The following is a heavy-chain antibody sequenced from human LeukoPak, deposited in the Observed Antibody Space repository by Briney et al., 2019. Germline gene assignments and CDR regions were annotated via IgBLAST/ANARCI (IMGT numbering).Heavy chain of an antibody. CDR2: IYYSGST. CDR3: AKTYYDFWSGYFDY. J-gene: IGHJ4*02. Sequence: SETLSLTCTVSGGSISSSSYYWGWIRQPPGKGLEWIGSIYYSGSTYYDPSLKSRVTISVDTSKNQFSLKLSSVTAADTAVYYCAKTYYDFWSGYFDYWGQGTLVTVSS. CDR1: GGSISSSSYY. D-gene: IGHD3-3*01. V-gene: IGHV4-39*01.